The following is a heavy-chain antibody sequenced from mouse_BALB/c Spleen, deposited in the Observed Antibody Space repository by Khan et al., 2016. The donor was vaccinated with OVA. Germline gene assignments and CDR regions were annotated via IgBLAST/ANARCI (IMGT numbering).Heavy chain of an antibody. CDR3: TRLVDY. Sequence: EVELVESGGGLVKPGGSLKLSCVASGFTFSSYAVSWIRQTPEQRLEWVASINRGGSSYYSDSVNGRFTISRDDARNILYLQMSSLRYEDTAKYYCTRLVDYWGQGTSVTVSS. V-gene: IGHV5-6-5*01. CDR2: INRGGSS. J-gene: IGHJ4*01. CDR1: GFTFSSYA.